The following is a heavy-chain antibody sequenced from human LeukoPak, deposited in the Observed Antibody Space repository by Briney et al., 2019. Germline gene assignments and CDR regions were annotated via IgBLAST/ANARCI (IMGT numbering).Heavy chain of an antibody. Sequence: GESLKISCKGSGYTFTNYWIGWVRQMPGKGLEWMGIIYPGDSDTKYSPSFQGQVTISVDKSISTAYLQWSSLKASDTAMCYCARRRTYGDYVDFDYWGQGTLVTVSS. CDR3: ARRRTYGDYVDFDY. D-gene: IGHD4-17*01. CDR1: GYTFTNYW. CDR2: IYPGDSDT. J-gene: IGHJ4*02. V-gene: IGHV5-51*01.